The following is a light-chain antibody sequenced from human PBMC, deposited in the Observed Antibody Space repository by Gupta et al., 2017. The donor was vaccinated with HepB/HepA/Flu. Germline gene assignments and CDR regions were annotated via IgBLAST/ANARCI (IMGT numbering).Light chain of an antibody. Sequence: QSVLTQPPSMSGTPGQTVTIPCSGSASNLGNNFVFWYQQFPGAAPRLINFKDNLRPSGVGDRFSGSKSGASAALAISGLRSEDEADYYCASWDDRLSGWVFGGGTKVTVL. J-gene: IGLJ3*02. CDR2: KDN. CDR3: ASWDDRLSGWV. V-gene: IGLV1-47*01. CDR1: ASNLGNNF.